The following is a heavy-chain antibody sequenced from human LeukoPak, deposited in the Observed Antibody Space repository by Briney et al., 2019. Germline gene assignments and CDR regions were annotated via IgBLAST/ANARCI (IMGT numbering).Heavy chain of an antibody. D-gene: IGHD1-26*01. CDR1: GGSVSSSTYY. V-gene: IGHV4-61*01. CDR2: IYNSGST. Sequence: SETLSLTCTVSGGSVSSSTYYWNWIRQPPGKGLEWIGYIYNSGSTNYNPSFKSRLTISVDTSRNQFTLKVNSVTAADTAVYYCARGQVGATQLFDYWGQGTRVTVSS. CDR3: ARGQVGATQLFDY. J-gene: IGHJ4*02.